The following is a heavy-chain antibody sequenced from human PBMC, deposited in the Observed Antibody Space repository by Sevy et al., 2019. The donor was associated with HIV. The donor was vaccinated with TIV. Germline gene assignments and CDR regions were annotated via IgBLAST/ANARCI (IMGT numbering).Heavy chain of an antibody. J-gene: IGHJ4*02. Sequence: GGSLRLSCAASGFSFNKYGMHWVRQAPGEGLEWVAVIAYDGGNKYYTDSVKGRFTISRGNSKNTLYLQMNSLRAEDTAVYYCAKIPAGGSYFSYFDSWGQGTLVTVSS. CDR3: AKIPAGGSYFSYFDS. CDR1: GFSFNKYG. CDR2: IAYDGGNK. D-gene: IGHD1-26*01. V-gene: IGHV3-30*18.